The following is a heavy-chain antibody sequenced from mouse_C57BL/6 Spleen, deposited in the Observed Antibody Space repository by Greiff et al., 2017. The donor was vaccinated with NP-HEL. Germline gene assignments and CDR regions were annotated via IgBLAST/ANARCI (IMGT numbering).Heavy chain of an antibody. J-gene: IGHJ3*01. CDR1: GYTFTDYY. CDR3: ARSDEYDIKPFAY. CDR2: INPYNGGT. V-gene: IGHV1-19*01. Sequence: EVQLQQSGPVLVKPGASVKMSCKASGYTFTDYYMNWVKQSHGKSLEWIGVINPYNGGTSYNQKFKGKATLTVDKSSSTAYMELNSLTSEDSAVYYCARSDEYDIKPFAYWGQGTLVTVSA. D-gene: IGHD2-4*01.